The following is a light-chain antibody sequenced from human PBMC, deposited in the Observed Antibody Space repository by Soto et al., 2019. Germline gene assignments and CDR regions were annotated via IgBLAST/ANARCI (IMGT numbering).Light chain of an antibody. CDR3: QVWDSSSDHAV. Sequence: SYELTQPPSVSVAPGKTARITCGGNKIGSKSVHWYQQKPGQAPVLVIYYDSDRPSGIPERFSGSNSGNTATLTISRVEAGDKADYYCQVWDSSSDHAVFGGGTQLTVL. CDR1: KIGSKS. J-gene: IGLJ7*01. V-gene: IGLV3-21*04. CDR2: YDS.